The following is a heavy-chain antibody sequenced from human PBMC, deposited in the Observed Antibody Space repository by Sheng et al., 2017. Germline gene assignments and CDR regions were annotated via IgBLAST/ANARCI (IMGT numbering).Heavy chain of an antibody. CDR2: FNPNSGSA. CDR1: GYMFTAFY. V-gene: IGHV1-2*02. Sequence: QVQLVQSGAEVKKPGASVTVSCKTSGYMFTAFYLHWVRQAPGQGLEWMGWFNPNSGSAHYAQEFRGRVTMTRDTSLSTAYMELSSLRFDDTAVYYCARGWYNNGWFDSWGHGTLVTVSS. D-gene: IGHD1-20*01. CDR3: ARGWYNNGWFDS. J-gene: IGHJ5*01.